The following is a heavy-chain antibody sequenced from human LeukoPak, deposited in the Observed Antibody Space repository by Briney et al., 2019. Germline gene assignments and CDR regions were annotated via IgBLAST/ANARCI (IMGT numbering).Heavy chain of an antibody. D-gene: IGHD5-18*01. J-gene: IGHJ4*02. CDR1: EFTFSAYW. Sequence: GGSLRLSCAASEFTFSAYWMHWVRQAPEKGLLWVSRINSDESNTNYADSVKGRFTISRDNAKNTLYLQMNNLRAEDTAVYYCARDGGYNYGPFDYWGQGILVSVSS. CDR3: ARDGGYNYGPFDY. CDR2: INSDESNT. V-gene: IGHV3-74*01.